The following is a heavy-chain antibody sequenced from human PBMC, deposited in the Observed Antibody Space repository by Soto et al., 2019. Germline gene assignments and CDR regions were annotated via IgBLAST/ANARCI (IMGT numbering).Heavy chain of an antibody. Sequence: ASVKASCKASGYTFTSYSMHWVRQAPGQGLEWMGIINPSGGSTSYAQKFQGRVTMTRDTSTSTVYMELSSLRSEDTAVYYCARDPVGVFDYWGQGTLVTVSS. V-gene: IGHV1-46*01. CDR3: ARDPVGVFDY. D-gene: IGHD1-26*01. J-gene: IGHJ4*02. CDR1: GYTFTSYS. CDR2: INPSGGST.